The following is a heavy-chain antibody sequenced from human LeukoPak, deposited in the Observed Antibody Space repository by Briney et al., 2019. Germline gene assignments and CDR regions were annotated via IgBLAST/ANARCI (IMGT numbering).Heavy chain of an antibody. D-gene: IGHD2-21*01. V-gene: IGHV4-4*07. J-gene: IGHJ3*02. CDR3: ARAYCGGECTAGGAFDI. Sequence: SETLSLTCSVSGVSIGSHFRSWVRQPAGKAPEWIGRISASGTTSSNPSLNSRVTMSLDTSKNQFSLKLNSVTAADTAVYYCARAYCGGECTAGGAFDIWGQGTMVTVSS. CDR2: ISASGTT. CDR1: GVSIGSHF.